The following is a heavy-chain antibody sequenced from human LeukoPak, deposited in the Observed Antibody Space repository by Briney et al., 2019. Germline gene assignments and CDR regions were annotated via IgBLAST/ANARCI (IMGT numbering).Heavy chain of an antibody. Sequence: GGSLRLSCAASGFSFSSYAMSWVRQAPGKGLQWVSTISVSGDSTYYADSVKGRFIISRDSSKNTLFLQMNSLRAEDTALYYCAKLPGLGDFDHWGQGTLVTVSS. CDR2: ISVSGDST. V-gene: IGHV3-23*01. CDR3: AKLPGLGDFDH. J-gene: IGHJ4*02. CDR1: GFSFSSYA. D-gene: IGHD3/OR15-3a*01.